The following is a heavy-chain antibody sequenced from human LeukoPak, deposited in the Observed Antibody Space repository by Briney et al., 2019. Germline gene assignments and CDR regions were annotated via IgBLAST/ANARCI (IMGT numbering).Heavy chain of an antibody. CDR3: AKAQRPYDSTGYLNY. V-gene: IGHV3-23*01. CDR2: ISGSGGST. J-gene: IGHJ4*02. CDR1: GFTFSNYA. Sequence: GGSLRLPCAASGFTFSNYAMTWVRQAPGRGLEWVSAISGSGGSTYYAASVKGRFTISRDNSKNTLDLQMNGLRAEDTALYYCAKAQRPYDSTGYLNYWGQGTLVTVSS. D-gene: IGHD3-22*01.